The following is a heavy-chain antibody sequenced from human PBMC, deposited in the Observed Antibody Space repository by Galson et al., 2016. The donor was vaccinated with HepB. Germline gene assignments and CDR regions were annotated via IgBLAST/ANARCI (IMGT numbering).Heavy chain of an antibody. CDR2: TYSGGST. Sequence: SLRLSCAASGFSVSGNNMSWVRQAPGKGLEWVSVTYSGGSTYYADSVKGGFTISRDNSKSTLNLQMNSLRAEDTAVYYCERDKWDWGWGGWCFDLWGRGTLVTVSS. V-gene: IGHV3-66*01. D-gene: IGHD7-27*01. CDR1: GFSVSGNN. J-gene: IGHJ2*01. CDR3: ERDKWDWGWGGWCFDL.